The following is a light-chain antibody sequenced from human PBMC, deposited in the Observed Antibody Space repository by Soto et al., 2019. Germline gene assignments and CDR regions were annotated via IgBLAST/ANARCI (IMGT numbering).Light chain of an antibody. V-gene: IGLV2-14*01. J-gene: IGLJ1*01. CDR3: ISYTSSNTYA. CDR1: SSDVGGYNY. CDR2: DVS. Sequence: QSVLTQPASVSGSPGQSITISCTGTSSDVGGYNYVSWYQQHPGKAPKLMIYDVSNRPSGVSNRFSGSKSGNTASLTISGLQAEDEADYYCISYTSSNTYAFGTGTKVTVL.